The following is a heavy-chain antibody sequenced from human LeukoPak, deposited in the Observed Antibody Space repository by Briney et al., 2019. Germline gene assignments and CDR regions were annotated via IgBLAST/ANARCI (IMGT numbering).Heavy chain of an antibody. V-gene: IGHV3-73*01. Sequence: GGSLRLSCAASGFTFSSYAMSWVRQAPGKGLEWVGRIRSEPNSYATAYAASVKGRFTISRDDSKNTAYLQMNSLKTEDTAVYYCTSLLGYCTNDVCYNYWGQGTLVTVSS. CDR2: IRSEPNSYAT. D-gene: IGHD2-8*01. J-gene: IGHJ4*02. CDR3: TSLLGYCTNDVCYNY. CDR1: GFTFSSYA.